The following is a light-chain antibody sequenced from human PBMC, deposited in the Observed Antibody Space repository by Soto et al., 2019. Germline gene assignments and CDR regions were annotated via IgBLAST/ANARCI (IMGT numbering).Light chain of an antibody. CDR3: QQYGHSPLT. V-gene: IGKV3-20*01. J-gene: IGKJ4*01. CDR2: DAS. CDR1: QTLTNIS. Sequence: EIVFTQSPGTLSLSPVERVTLSCRASQTLTNISLAWYQQEPGQAPRLLIYDASSRATGIPNRFSGSGSGTDFTLTINKLEPGDSAVYYCQQYGHSPLTFGGGTKVDIK.